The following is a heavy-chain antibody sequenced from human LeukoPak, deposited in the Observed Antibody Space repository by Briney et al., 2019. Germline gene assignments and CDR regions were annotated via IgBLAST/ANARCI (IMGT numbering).Heavy chain of an antibody. CDR2: INRSGST. Sequence: SETLSLTCAVYGGSFSGYYWSWIRQPPGKGLEWIGEINRSGSTNYNPSLKSRVTISVDTSKNQFSLKLSSVTAADTAVYYCATHTYYDIWSGYYPHYYYGMDVWGQGTTVTVSS. D-gene: IGHD3-3*01. CDR1: GGSFSGYY. V-gene: IGHV4-34*01. J-gene: IGHJ6*02. CDR3: ATHTYYDIWSGYYPHYYYGMDV.